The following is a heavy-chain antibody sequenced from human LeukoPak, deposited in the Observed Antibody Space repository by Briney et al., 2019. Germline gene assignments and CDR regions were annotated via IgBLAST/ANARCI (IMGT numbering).Heavy chain of an antibody. CDR3: TTDWENGYGRYFDY. Sequence: GGSLRLSCAASGFTFSNAWMSWVRQAPGKGLEWVGRIKSKTDGGTTDCAAPVKGRFTISRDDSKNTLYLQMNSLKTEDTAVYYCTTDWENGYGRYFDYWGQGTLVTVSS. J-gene: IGHJ4*02. D-gene: IGHD5-18*01. V-gene: IGHV3-15*01. CDR2: IKSKTDGGTT. CDR1: GFTFSNAW.